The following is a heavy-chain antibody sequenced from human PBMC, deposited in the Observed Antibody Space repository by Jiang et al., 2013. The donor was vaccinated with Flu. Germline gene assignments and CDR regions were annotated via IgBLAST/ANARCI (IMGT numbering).Heavy chain of an antibody. CDR2: IYYSGST. CDR3: AREDRSFGDYFDY. CDR1: GGSISSYY. D-gene: IGHD3-3*01. J-gene: IGHJ4*02. Sequence: GSGLVKPSETLSLTCTVSGGSISSYYWSWIRQPPGKGLEWIGYIYYSGSTNYNPSLKSRVTISVDTSKNQFSLKLSSVTAADTAVYYCAREDRSFGDYFDYWGQGTLVTVSS. V-gene: IGHV4-59*01.